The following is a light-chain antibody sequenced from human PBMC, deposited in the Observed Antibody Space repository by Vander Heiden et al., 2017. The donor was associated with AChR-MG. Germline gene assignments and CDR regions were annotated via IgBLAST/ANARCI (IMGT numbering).Light chain of an antibody. Sequence: DVHFTPSPSSPSASVGDRVTITLRASQRCSKNLDWYQHKPGKAPKLLIYAASTLHSGVPSRFSGSGYGTVFTLTISSLQPEDFATYYCLQSGDTPPWTFGQGTRVEIK. CDR1: QRCSKN. CDR2: AAS. CDR3: LQSGDTPPWT. J-gene: IGKJ1*01. V-gene: IGKV1-39*01.